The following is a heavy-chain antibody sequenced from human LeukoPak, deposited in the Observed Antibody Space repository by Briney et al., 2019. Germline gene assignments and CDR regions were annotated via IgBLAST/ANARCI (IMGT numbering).Heavy chain of an antibody. CDR3: AKDQGESSGWYTYFDY. Sequence: GGSLRLSCAASGFTFSSYAMSWVRQAPGKGLEWVSAISGSGGSTYYADSVKGRFTISRDNSKTTLYLQMNSLRAEDTAVYYCAKDQGESSGWYTYFDYWGQGTLVTVSS. D-gene: IGHD6-19*01. CDR2: ISGSGGST. CDR1: GFTFSSYA. J-gene: IGHJ4*02. V-gene: IGHV3-23*01.